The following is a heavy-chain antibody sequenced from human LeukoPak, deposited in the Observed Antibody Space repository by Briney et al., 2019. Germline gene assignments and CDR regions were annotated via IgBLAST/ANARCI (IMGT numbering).Heavy chain of an antibody. CDR3: ARYLNSGPADY. D-gene: IGHD6-19*01. V-gene: IGHV3-7*01. J-gene: IGHJ4*02. Sequence: GGSLRLSCAASGFTFSSYWMSWVRQAPGKELEWVANIKKDGSEKHYVDSVKGRFTISRDNTKNSLYLQMNSLRADDTAVYYCARYLNSGPADYWGQGTLVTVSS. CDR2: IKKDGSEK. CDR1: GFTFSSYW.